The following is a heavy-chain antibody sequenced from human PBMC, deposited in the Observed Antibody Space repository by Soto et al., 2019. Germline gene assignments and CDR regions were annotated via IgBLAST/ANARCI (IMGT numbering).Heavy chain of an antibody. CDR3: AKNQERELPRVIDF. CDR2: MSGSSSTT. D-gene: IGHD1-7*01. Sequence: GGSLRLSCGTSGLTFSNYAMIWVRQAPGGGLEWVSSMSGSSSTTYYADSVRGRFTTSRDRSKNTLYLQMSSLRAEDTALYYCAKNQERELPRVIDFWGQGTLVTVSS. J-gene: IGHJ4*02. CDR1: GLTFSNYA. V-gene: IGHV3-23*01.